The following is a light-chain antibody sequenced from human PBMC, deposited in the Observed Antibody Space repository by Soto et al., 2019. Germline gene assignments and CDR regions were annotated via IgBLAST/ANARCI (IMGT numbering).Light chain of an antibody. CDR2: DAS. Sequence: EIVLPQSPHPLSLSPGERATLSCMASQSVSSYLAWYQQKPGQAPRLLIYDASNRATGIPARFSGSGSGTDFTLTISSLEPEDFAVYYCQQRSNGPPITFGQGTRLEIK. V-gene: IGKV3-11*01. J-gene: IGKJ5*01. CDR3: QQRSNGPPIT. CDR1: QSVSSY.